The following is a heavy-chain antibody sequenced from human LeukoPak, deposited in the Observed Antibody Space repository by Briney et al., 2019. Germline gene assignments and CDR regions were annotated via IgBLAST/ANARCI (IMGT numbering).Heavy chain of an antibody. CDR2: LSSDDRNK. J-gene: IGHJ4*02. V-gene: IGHV3-30*01. CDR3: ARVSGWVAQEGFDS. D-gene: IGHD3-10*01. Sequence: GRSLRLSCAASGFTFSRFVMHWVRQAPGKGLEWVAVLSSDDRNKYNADSGRGRFTTSRDNSRNTLYLQMNSLRAEDTAVYYCARVSGWVAQEGFDSWGQGTLVTVSS. CDR1: GFTFSRFV.